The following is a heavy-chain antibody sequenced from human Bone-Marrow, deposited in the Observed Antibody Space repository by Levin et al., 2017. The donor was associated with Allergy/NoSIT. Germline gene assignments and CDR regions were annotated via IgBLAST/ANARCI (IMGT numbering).Heavy chain of an antibody. V-gene: IGHV1-69*06. J-gene: IGHJ3*02. CDR3: ARLEDDYGDYGGNDAFDS. CDR1: GGTFSSYA. D-gene: IGHD4-17*01. Sequence: KISCKASGGTFSSYAISWVRQAPGQGLEWMGGIIPIFGTANYAQKFQGRVTITADKSTSTAYMELSSLRSEDTAVYYCARLEDDYGDYGGNDAFDSWGQGTMVTVSS. CDR2: IIPIFGTA.